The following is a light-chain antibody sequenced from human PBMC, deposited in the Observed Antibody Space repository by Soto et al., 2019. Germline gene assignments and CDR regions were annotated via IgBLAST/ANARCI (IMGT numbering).Light chain of an antibody. V-gene: IGKV3-11*01. Sequence: EIVLTQSPATLSLSPGDRATLSCRASQSVTSSLAWFQQKPGQAPRLLIYDVSRRATAIPARFSGSGSGTDFTLTISSLEPEDFAVYCCQQRTTWPTFGGGTKVEIK. J-gene: IGKJ4*01. CDR1: QSVTSS. CDR3: QQRTTWPT. CDR2: DVS.